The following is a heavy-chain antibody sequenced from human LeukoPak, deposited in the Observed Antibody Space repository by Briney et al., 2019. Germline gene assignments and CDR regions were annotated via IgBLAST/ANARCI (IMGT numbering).Heavy chain of an antibody. V-gene: IGHV3-30-3*01. CDR3: ARDIVVVVAATAYYYYGMDV. D-gene: IGHD2-15*01. J-gene: IGHJ6*02. CDR2: ISYDGSNK. CDR1: GFTFSSYA. Sequence: AGGSLRLSCAASGFTFSSYAMHWVRQAPGKGLEWVAVISYDGSNKYYADSVKGRFTISRDNSKNTLYLQMNSLRAEDTAVYCCARDIVVVVAATAYYYYGMDVWGQGTTVTVSS.